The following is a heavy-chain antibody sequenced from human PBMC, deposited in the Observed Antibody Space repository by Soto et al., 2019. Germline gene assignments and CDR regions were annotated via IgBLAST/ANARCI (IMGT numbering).Heavy chain of an antibody. V-gene: IGHV3-23*01. Sequence: GGSLRLSCAASGFTFVSYAIILFRQSPVKGLEWVSAISGSGGSTYYADSVKGRFTISRDNSKNTLYLQMNSLRAEDTAVYYCAKGPGYSYGGWFDPWGQGTLVTVSS. CDR3: AKGPGYSYGGWFDP. CDR1: GFTFVSYA. D-gene: IGHD5-18*01. CDR2: ISGSGGST. J-gene: IGHJ5*02.